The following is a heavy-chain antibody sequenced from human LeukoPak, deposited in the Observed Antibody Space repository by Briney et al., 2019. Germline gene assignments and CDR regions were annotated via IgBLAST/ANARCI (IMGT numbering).Heavy chain of an antibody. Sequence: GGSLRLSCAASGFTFSSYSMNWVRQAPGKGLEWVATISFDGGNKYEADSVKGRFTISRDNSKNTLYLQMNSLRAEDTAVYYCAKGRYSNLPYYFDYWGQGTLVTVSS. D-gene: IGHD6-13*01. CDR2: ISFDGGNK. J-gene: IGHJ4*02. CDR3: AKGRYSNLPYYFDY. V-gene: IGHV3-30*18. CDR1: GFTFSSYS.